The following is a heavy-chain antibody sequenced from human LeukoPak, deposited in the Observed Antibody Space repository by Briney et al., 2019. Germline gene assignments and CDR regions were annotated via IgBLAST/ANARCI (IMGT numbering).Heavy chain of an antibody. CDR2: ISGSGGST. V-gene: IGHV3-23*01. CDR1: GFTFSSYA. Sequence: PGGSLRLSCAASGFTFSSYAMSWVRQAPGKGLEWVSAISGSGGSTYYADSVKGRFTISRDNSKNTLYLQMNSLRAEDTALYHCARDSGSYRRNAFDIWGQGTMVTVSS. J-gene: IGHJ3*02. CDR3: ARDSGSYRRNAFDI. D-gene: IGHD1-26*01.